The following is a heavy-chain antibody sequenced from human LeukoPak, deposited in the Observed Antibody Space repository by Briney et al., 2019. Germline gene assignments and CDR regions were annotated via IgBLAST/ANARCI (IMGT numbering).Heavy chain of an antibody. J-gene: IGHJ4*02. CDR2: IYYSGST. V-gene: IGHV4-59*01. CDR3: ARGGYSYGLIFDY. CDR1: GGSISSYY. Sequence: SETLSLTCTVSGGSISSYYWSWIRQPPGKGLEWIGYIYYSGSTNYNPSLKSRVTISVDTSKNQFFLKLSSVTAADTAVYYCARGGYSYGLIFDYWGQGTLVTVSS. D-gene: IGHD5-18*01.